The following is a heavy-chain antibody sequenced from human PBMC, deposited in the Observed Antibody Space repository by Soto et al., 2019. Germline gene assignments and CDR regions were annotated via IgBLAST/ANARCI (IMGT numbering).Heavy chain of an antibody. CDR2: IYYSGST. J-gene: IGHJ4*02. D-gene: IGHD4-17*01. V-gene: IGHV4-59*01. CDR1: GGSISSYY. Sequence: QVQLQESGPGLVKPSETLSLTCTVSGGSISSYYWSWIRQPPGKGLEWIGYIYYSGSTNYNPSLKSRVTISVDTSKNQFSLKRSSVTAADTAVYYCARAYGDYVLDYWGQGTLVTVSS. CDR3: ARAYGDYVLDY.